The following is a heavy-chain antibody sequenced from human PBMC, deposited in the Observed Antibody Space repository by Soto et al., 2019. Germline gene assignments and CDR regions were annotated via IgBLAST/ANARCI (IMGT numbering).Heavy chain of an antibody. Sequence: ASVKVSCKASGYTFTSYGISWVRQAPGQGLEWMGWISAYNGNTNYAQKLQGRVTMTTDTSTSTAYMGLRSLRSDDTAVYYCARVPRFGEKTSPETNWFDPWGQGTLVTVSS. V-gene: IGHV1-18*01. J-gene: IGHJ5*02. CDR3: ARVPRFGEKTSPETNWFDP. CDR2: ISAYNGNT. CDR1: GYTFTSYG. D-gene: IGHD3-3*01.